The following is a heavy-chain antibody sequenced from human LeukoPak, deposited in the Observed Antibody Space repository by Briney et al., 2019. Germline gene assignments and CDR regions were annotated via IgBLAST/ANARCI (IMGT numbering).Heavy chain of an antibody. J-gene: IGHJ4*02. D-gene: IGHD5-24*01. CDR1: GFTFSNYA. Sequence: PGGSLRLSCGASGFTFSNYAMSWVRQAPGKGLEWVSGINDNGSTRFYAVSVKGRFTSSRDNPKNTLYLQMNGLRVEDTAVYYCAKDMQTWPRFPDYWGQGTLVTVSS. CDR2: INDNGSTR. V-gene: IGHV3-23*01. CDR3: AKDMQTWPRFPDY.